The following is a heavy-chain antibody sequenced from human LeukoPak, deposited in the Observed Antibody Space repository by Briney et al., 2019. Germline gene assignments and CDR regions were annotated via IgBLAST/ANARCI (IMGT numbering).Heavy chain of an antibody. V-gene: IGHV1-2*06. CDR2: INPNSGGT. D-gene: IGHD6-19*01. J-gene: IGHJ4*02. CDR1: GYTFTGYY. Sequence: GASVKVSCKASGYTFTGYYMHWVRQAPGRGLEWMGRINPNSGGTNYAQKFQGRVTMTRDTSIGTAYMELSRLRSDDTAVYYCARVRVQQWLSCLGYWGQGTLVTVSS. CDR3: ARVRVQQWLSCLGY.